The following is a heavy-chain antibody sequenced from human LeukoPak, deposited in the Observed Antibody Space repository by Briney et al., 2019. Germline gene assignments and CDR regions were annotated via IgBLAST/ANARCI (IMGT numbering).Heavy chain of an antibody. CDR2: ISSSSSYI. Sequence: GGSLRLSCAASGSTFSSYSMNWVRQAPGKGLEWVSSISSSSSYIYYAASVKGRFTISRDNAKNSLYLQMNSLRAEDTAVYYCARNPRPQDTAMVSWFDPWGQGTLVTVSS. CDR3: ARNPRPQDTAMVSWFDP. D-gene: IGHD5-18*01. CDR1: GSTFSSYS. V-gene: IGHV3-21*01. J-gene: IGHJ5*02.